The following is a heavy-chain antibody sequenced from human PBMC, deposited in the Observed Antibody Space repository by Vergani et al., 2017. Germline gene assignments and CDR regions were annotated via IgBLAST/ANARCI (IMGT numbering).Heavy chain of an antibody. Sequence: QVHLVESGGGVVQPGRSLRLSCVVSGFTSSYYGMHWVRQAPGKGLEWVAVISYDGTQKYYADSVKGRFTISRDNAKNSLYLQMNSLRAEDTAVYYCARDLEAPIPWLRIDYYYYGMDVWGQGTTVTVSS. CDR3: ARDLEAPIPWLRIDYYYYGMDV. CDR1: GFTSSYYG. V-gene: IGHV3-30*03. CDR2: ISYDGTQK. D-gene: IGHD5-12*01. J-gene: IGHJ6*02.